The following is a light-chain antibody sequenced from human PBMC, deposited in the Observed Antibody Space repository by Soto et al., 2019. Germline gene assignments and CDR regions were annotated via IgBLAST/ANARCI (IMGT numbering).Light chain of an antibody. CDR2: QVS. CDR3: CSYGGSRNYV. Sequence: QSALTQPPSASGSPGQSVTISCTGTSSDIGGYNFVSWYRHHPGKAPQLLIYQVSQRPSGVPDRFSGSKSGNTASLTVSGLQAEDEAEYYCCSYGGSRNYVFGTGIKVTVL. CDR1: SSDIGGYNF. V-gene: IGLV2-8*01. J-gene: IGLJ1*01.